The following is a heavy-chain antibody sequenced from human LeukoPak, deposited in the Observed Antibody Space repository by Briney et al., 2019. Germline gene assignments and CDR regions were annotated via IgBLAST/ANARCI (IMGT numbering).Heavy chain of an antibody. D-gene: IGHD2-21*02. Sequence: GGSLRLSCEASGFTFIGYGMHWVRQAPGKGLESVAGISYDGSNQYYTDSVKGRFTISRDNSKNTLYLQMNSLRPEDTAVYYCAKPRGGDSWAFDFWGQGTMVTVSS. CDR2: ISYDGSNQ. J-gene: IGHJ3*01. V-gene: IGHV3-30*18. CDR1: GFTFIGYG. CDR3: AKPRGGDSWAFDF.